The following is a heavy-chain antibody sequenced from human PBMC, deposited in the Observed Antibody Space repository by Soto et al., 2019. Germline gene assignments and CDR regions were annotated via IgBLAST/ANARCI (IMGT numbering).Heavy chain of an antibody. Sequence: ASVELSCKASGYTFASCDSNWVRQATGQGLEWMGWMNPNSGNTGYAQKFQGRVTMTRNTSISTAYMELSSLRSEDTAVYYCALEGILTAEGVWGKGTTVTVS. CDR1: GYTFASCD. CDR3: ALEGILTAEGV. D-gene: IGHD3-9*01. J-gene: IGHJ6*03. V-gene: IGHV1-8*01. CDR2: MNPNSGNT.